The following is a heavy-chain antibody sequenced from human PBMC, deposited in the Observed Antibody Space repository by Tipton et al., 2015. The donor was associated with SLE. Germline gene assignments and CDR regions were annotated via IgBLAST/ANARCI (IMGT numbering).Heavy chain of an antibody. CDR3: ARETEDTGRIHSRDYIYYYYYVDV. D-gene: IGHD3-16*01. Sequence: TLSLTCTVSGGSIRASRHFWGWIRHPPGKGLEWIGVLYYTETTNYNPSLKSRVTISVDTSKNQFSLELSSVTAADTAVYHCARETEDTGRIHSRDYIYYYYYVDVWGQGTTVTVSS. J-gene: IGHJ6*03. CDR1: GGSIRASRHF. CDR2: LYYTETT. V-gene: IGHV4-61*05.